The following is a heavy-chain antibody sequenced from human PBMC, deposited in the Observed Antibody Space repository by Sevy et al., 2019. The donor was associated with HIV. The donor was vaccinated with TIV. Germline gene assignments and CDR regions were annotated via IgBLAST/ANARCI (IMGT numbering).Heavy chain of an antibody. Sequence: GGSLRLSCAASGFSFSWYWMSWVRQTPEKGLEWVANIKQDGSDKNYVDSVKGRFAISRDNAKNSLYLQMNSLRAEDTAVYFCVGRRYSYTYSWSYHFDYWGQGALVTVSS. CDR3: VGRRYSYTYSWSYHFDY. J-gene: IGHJ4*02. V-gene: IGHV3-7*03. CDR2: IKQDGSDK. D-gene: IGHD5-18*01. CDR1: GFSFSWYW.